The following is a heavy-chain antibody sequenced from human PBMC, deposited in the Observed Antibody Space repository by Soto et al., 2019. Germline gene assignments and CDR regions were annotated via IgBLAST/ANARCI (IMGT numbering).Heavy chain of an antibody. D-gene: IGHD3-22*01. V-gene: IGHV1-69*06. Sequence: SVKVSCKASGGTSGSDAITWVRQAPGQGLEWVGRIIPIFGTTNYAQNLQGRVTISADKSTLTSYMELHSLTSDDTALYYCARDRTDSGYYTNWLDPWGQGTQVTVSS. CDR3: ARDRTDSGYYTNWLDP. J-gene: IGHJ5*02. CDR2: IIPIFGTT. CDR1: GGTSGSDA.